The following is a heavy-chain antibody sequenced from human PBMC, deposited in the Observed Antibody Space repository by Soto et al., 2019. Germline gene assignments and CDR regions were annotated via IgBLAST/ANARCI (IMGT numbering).Heavy chain of an antibody. D-gene: IGHD3-9*01. V-gene: IGHV5-51*01. J-gene: IGHJ6*02. CDR3: ARGTQTDYDILTGWANYYYGMDV. Sequence: GESLKISCMGSGYKVSTWHNFTSYWISWVRQMPGEGLEWMGIIYPGDSDTRYSPSFQGQVTISADKSINSVYLQWSSLKASDTATYYCARGTQTDYDILTGWANYYYGMDVWGQGTTVTVSS. CDR1: GYKVSTWHNFTSYW. CDR2: IYPGDSDT.